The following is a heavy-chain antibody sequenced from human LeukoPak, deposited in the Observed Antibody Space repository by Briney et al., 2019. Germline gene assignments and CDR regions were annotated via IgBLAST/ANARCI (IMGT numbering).Heavy chain of an antibody. Sequence: GASVKVSCKASGYTFTGYYIHWVRQAPGQGLEWMGGIIPIFGTANYAQKFQGRVTITTDESTSTAYMELSSLRSEDTAVYYCARGNFAAFMATHYFDYWGQGTLVTVSS. D-gene: IGHD5-24*01. J-gene: IGHJ4*02. CDR3: ARGNFAAFMATHYFDY. CDR1: GYTFTGYY. V-gene: IGHV1-69*05. CDR2: IIPIFGTA.